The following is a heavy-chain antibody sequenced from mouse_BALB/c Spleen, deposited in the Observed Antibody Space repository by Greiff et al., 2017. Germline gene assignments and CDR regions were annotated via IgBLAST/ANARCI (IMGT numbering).Heavy chain of an antibody. CDR1: GFSLTSYG. D-gene: IGHD3-1*01. J-gene: IGHJ2*01. CDR3: ARGGLLIDY. CDR2: IWAGGST. V-gene: IGHV2-9*02. Sequence: VKLQESGPGLVAPSQSLSITCTVSGFSLTSYGVHWVRQPPGKGLEWLGVIWAGGSTNYNSALMSRLSISKDNSKSQVFLKMNSLQTDDTAMYYCARGGLLIDYWGQGTTLTVSS.